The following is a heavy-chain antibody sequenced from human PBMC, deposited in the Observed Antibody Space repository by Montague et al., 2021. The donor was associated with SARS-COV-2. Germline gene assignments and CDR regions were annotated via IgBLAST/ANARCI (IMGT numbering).Heavy chain of an antibody. Sequence: QSVAEVKAPGESLKISCKGSGYSFTSYWIGWVHQMPGKGLEWMGIIYPGDSDTRYSPSFQGQVTISADKSISTAYLQWSSLKASDTAIYYCARVTDYYYDTSGYWDAFDIRGQGTMVTVSS. CDR3: ARVTDYYYDTSGYWDAFDI. D-gene: IGHD3-22*01. CDR2: IYPGDSDT. V-gene: IGHV5-51*07. J-gene: IGHJ3*02. CDR1: GYSFTSYW.